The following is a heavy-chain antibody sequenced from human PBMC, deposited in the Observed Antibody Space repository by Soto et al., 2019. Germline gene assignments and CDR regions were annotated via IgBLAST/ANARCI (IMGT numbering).Heavy chain of an antibody. J-gene: IGHJ4*02. D-gene: IGHD6-13*01. V-gene: IGHV2-5*01. Sequence: SGPKLVNPTQTLTLTCTFSGFSLSTSGVGVGWIRQPPGKALEWLALIYWNDVKRYSPSLKSRLTITKDTSKNQVVLTMTNMDPVDTVTYYCSHGAIYTSTWFYFDYWGQGTLVTVSS. CDR3: SHGAIYTSTWFYFDY. CDR1: GFSLSTSGVG. CDR2: IYWNDVK.